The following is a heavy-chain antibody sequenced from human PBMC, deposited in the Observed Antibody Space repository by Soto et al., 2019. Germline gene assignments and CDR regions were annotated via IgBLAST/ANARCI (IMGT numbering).Heavy chain of an antibody. V-gene: IGHV3-53*01. Sequence: GGPLRLSCAASVFTFSTNYMSWVRQSPGKGLEWVSVIYTGGSTYYADSVKGRFTISRDNSKNRLFLQMNSLRAEDTAIYYCAKCMGSSWIGVIDNWGQGTLVTVSS. CDR2: IYTGGST. CDR3: AKCMGSSWIGVIDN. J-gene: IGHJ4*02. D-gene: IGHD6-13*01. CDR1: VFTFSTNY.